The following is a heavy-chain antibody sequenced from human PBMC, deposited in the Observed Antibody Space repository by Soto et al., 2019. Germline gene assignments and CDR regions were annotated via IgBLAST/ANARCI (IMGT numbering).Heavy chain of an antibody. V-gene: IGHV3-21*01. CDR2: INSRSSYI. D-gene: IGHD1-26*01. Sequence: PGGSLRLSCAASGFTFSSYSMNWVRQAPGKGLEWVSSINSRSSYIYYADSVKGRFTISRDNAKNSLYLQMNSLRGEDTAVYYCARDPSDLWEPHQYFKPWGQGTRVTASA. CDR3: ARDPSDLWEPHQYFKP. CDR1: GFTFSSYS. J-gene: IGHJ1*01.